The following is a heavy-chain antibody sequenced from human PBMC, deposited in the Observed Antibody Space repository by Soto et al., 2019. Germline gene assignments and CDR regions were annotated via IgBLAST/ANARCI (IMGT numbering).Heavy chain of an antibody. D-gene: IGHD1-1*01. Sequence: QVHRVQSGAEVKKPGASVKVSCKCSGYTFTSYGITWVRQAPGQGLEWMGWISAHNGNTDYAQKLQGRVTVTRDTSTSTAYMELRSLRSDDTAVYYCARGRYGDYWGQGALVTVSS. CDR3: ARGRYGDY. J-gene: IGHJ4*02. CDR1: GYTFTSYG. CDR2: ISAHNGNT. V-gene: IGHV1-18*01.